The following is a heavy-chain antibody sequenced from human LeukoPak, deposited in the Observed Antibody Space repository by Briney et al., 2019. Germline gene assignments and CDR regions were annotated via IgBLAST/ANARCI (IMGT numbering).Heavy chain of an antibody. V-gene: IGHV3-66*02. Sequence: PGGSLRLSCAASGFTVSSNYMSWVRQAPGKGLEWVSVIYSGGSTYYADSVRGRFTISGDNSKNTLFLQMNSLRAEDTAVYYCARGWSGYRSYYFDYWGQGTLVTVSS. J-gene: IGHJ4*02. D-gene: IGHD3-3*01. CDR1: GFTVSSNY. CDR2: IYSGGST. CDR3: ARGWSGYRSYYFDY.